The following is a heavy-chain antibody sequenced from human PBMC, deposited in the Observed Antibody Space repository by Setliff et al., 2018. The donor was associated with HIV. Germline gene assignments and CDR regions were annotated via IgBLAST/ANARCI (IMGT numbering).Heavy chain of an antibody. CDR3: ARDSLPYSSGPLHYYYMDV. J-gene: IGHJ6*03. Sequence: ASVKVSCKASGYTFTSYGISWVRQAPGQGLEWMGWISAYNGNTNYAQKLQGRVTMTTDTSTSTAYMELRSLRPDDTAVYYCARDSLPYSSGPLHYYYMDVWGKGTTVTVSS. CDR2: ISAYNGNT. CDR1: GYTFTSYG. D-gene: IGHD6-19*01. V-gene: IGHV1-18*01.